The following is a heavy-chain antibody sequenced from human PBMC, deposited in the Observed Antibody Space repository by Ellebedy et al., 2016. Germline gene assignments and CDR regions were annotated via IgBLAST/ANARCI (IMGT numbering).Heavy chain of an antibody. D-gene: IGHD2-15*01. CDR1: GFTFSSYS. V-gene: IGHV3-23*01. CDR3: AKAGQIGYCSGGSCYPPVD. CDR2: ISGSGGST. J-gene: IGHJ4*02. Sequence: GGSLRLSXAASGFTFSSYSMNWVRQAPGKGLEWVSAISGSGGSTYYADSVKGRFTISRDNSKNTLYLQMNSLRAEDTAVYYCAKAGQIGYCSGGSCYPPVDWGQGTLVTVSS.